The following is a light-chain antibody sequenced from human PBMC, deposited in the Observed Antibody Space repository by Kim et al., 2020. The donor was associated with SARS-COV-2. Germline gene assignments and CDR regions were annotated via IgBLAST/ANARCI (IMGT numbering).Light chain of an antibody. V-gene: IGKV1-27*01. CDR2: AAS. J-gene: IGKJ1*01. CDR1: QDISNY. Sequence: GDRVTITCRASQDISNYLAWFQLKPGKAPKLLIYAASALQPGVPSRFSGSGSGTDFTLTVTSLQPEDVATYYCQKCDSAPWTFGQGTTVDI. CDR3: QKCDSAPWT.